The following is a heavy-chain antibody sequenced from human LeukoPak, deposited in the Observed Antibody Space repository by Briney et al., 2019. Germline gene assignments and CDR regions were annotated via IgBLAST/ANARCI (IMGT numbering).Heavy chain of an antibody. V-gene: IGHV3-74*01. D-gene: IGHD1-26*01. CDR1: GFTFSGYW. J-gene: IGHJ4*02. CDR2: IKSDGSIT. CDR3: ARGGTSYSGKLDY. Sequence: QTGGSLRLSCAASGFTFSGYWMHWVRQAPGKGLVWVSRIKSDGSITTYADSVKGRFTISRDNTKNTLYLQMNSLRAEDTAVYYCARGGTSYSGKLDYWGLGTLVTVSS.